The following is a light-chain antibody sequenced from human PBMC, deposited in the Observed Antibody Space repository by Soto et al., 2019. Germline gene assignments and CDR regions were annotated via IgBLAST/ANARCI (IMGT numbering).Light chain of an antibody. Sequence: DVQMTQSPSSLSAFVGDRVTITCRASQGIAPYLAWFQQKPGKVPKLLIYATSTLQSGVPSRFSGSGSGTDFTLTISGLQPEDVATYYWQKYNSAPLTFGGGTKVEIK. CDR1: QGIAPY. V-gene: IGKV1-27*01. CDR2: ATS. CDR3: QKYNSAPLT. J-gene: IGKJ4*01.